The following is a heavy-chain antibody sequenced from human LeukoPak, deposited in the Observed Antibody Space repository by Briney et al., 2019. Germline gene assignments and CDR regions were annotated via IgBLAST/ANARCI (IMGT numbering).Heavy chain of an antibody. D-gene: IGHD4-11*01. CDR3: ARHGTTVTTDYYYGMDV. V-gene: IGHV4-61*05. J-gene: IGHJ6*02. CDR2: IYYSGST. CDR1: GGSISSSSYY. Sequence: PSETLSLTCTVSGGSISSSSYYWGWIRQPPGKGLEWIGYIYYSGSTNYNPSLKSRVTISVDTSKNQFSLKLSSVTAADTAVYYCARHGTTVTTDYYYGMDVWGQGTTVTVSS.